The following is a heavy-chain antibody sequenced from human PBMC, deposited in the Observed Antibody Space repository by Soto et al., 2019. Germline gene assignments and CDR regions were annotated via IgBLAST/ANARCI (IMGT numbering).Heavy chain of an antibody. D-gene: IGHD2-15*01. Sequence: SETLSLTCTVSGGSITTGGYYWSWIRQLPGKGLEWIGHRYYSESTYYNPSLKSRVSISLDTSKNQFSLKLSFVTAADTAMYYCARSKCSGGSCYSWSLDYWGQGTPVTVSS. J-gene: IGHJ4*02. CDR2: RYYSEST. CDR3: ARSKCSGGSCYSWSLDY. CDR1: GGSITTGGYY. V-gene: IGHV4-31*03.